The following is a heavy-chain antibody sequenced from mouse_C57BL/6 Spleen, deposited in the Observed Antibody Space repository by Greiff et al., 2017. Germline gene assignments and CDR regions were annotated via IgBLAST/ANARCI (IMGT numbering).Heavy chain of an antibody. CDR2: INPSTGGT. D-gene: IGHD4-1*01. CDR3: ARSGDYFDY. CDR1: GYSFTGYY. V-gene: IGHV1-42*01. Sequence: EVQLQQSGPELVKPGASVKISCKASGYSFTGYYMNWVKQSPDKSLEWIGEINPSTGGTTYNQKFKAKATLTVDKSASTAYMQLKSLTSEDSAVYYCARSGDYFDYWGQGTTLTVSS. J-gene: IGHJ2*01.